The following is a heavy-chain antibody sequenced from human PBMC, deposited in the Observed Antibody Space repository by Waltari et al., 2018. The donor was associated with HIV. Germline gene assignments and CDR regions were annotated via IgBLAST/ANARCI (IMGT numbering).Heavy chain of an antibody. D-gene: IGHD2-21*02. CDR2: INQDETTK. Sequence: EVQLMESGGGVVQPGGSPRLSCAASGFPFSNFWLGWVRQAPGKRLEVVANINQDETTKFDIDSVKGRVAVSRDNAENLLYLQMNSLGAEDTAVYYCARGAFSGGGDCLDFWGQGTLVVVSS. CDR3: ARGAFSGGGDCLDF. V-gene: IGHV3-7*01. J-gene: IGHJ4*02. CDR1: GFPFSNFW.